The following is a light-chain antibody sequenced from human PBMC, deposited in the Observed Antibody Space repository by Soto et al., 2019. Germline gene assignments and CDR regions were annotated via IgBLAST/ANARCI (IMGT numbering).Light chain of an antibody. CDR3: SSYSRTNTLI. V-gene: IGLV2-14*03. Sequence: QSALTQPASVSGSPGQSITISCSGTSGDVGGHNYVCWYQQHPGKAPKLMIYDVTYRPSGVSNRFSASKSGNTASLTISGLQAEDEADYYCSSYSRTNTLIFGGGTKLTVL. J-gene: IGLJ2*01. CDR1: SGDVGGHNY. CDR2: DVT.